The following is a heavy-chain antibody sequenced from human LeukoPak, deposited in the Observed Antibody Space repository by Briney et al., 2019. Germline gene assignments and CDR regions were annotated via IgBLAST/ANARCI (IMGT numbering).Heavy chain of an antibody. CDR1: GFTFSNYG. Sequence: GRSLRLSCAASGFTFSNYGMHWVRQAPGKGLEWVAFIRYDGSNKYYADSVKGRFTISRDNSKNTLYLQMNSLRAEDTAVYYCAKEDIVVVPAAMNFDYWGQGTLVTVSS. D-gene: IGHD2-2*01. V-gene: IGHV3-30*02. CDR3: AKEDIVVVPAAMNFDY. CDR2: IRYDGSNK. J-gene: IGHJ4*02.